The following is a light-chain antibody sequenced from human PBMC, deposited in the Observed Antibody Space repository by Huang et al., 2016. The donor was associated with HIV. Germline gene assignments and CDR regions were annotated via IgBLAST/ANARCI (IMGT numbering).Light chain of an antibody. Sequence: EIVLTQSPATLSLSPGERATLSCRASQNLNRYLAWYQQKPGQAPRLLIYDASNRATGVPARFNGSGSETDFTLTISSLKPEDFAIYYCQQRSKSLTFGGGTRVEIK. CDR1: QNLNRY. J-gene: IGKJ4*01. CDR3: QQRSKSLT. V-gene: IGKV3-11*01. CDR2: DAS.